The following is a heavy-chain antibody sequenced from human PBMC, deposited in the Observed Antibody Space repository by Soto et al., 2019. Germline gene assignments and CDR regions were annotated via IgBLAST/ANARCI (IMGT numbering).Heavy chain of an antibody. CDR1: GFTVSSYG. D-gene: IGHD2-8*02. V-gene: IGHV3-30*03. Sequence: QVQLVESGGSVVQPGRSLRLSCAASGFTVSSYGMHWVRQAPGKGLEWVAVISRDGGTKYYADSVKGRFTISRDNSRNTLFPEMNSLRGDDMAVYYCTGEVASGYWGQGTLVTVSS. J-gene: IGHJ4*02. CDR2: ISRDGGTK. CDR3: TGEVASGY.